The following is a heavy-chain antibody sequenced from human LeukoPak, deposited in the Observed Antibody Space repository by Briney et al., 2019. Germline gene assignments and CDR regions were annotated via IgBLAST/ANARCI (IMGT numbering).Heavy chain of an antibody. CDR1: GGSISSGSYY. Sequence: SQTLSLTRTVSGGSISSGSYYWSWIRPPAGKGLEWVGRIYTSGSTNYNPSLKSRVTISVGTAKNQSSLKLSSVTAADTAVYYCARTTVNIAAAGTNYNWFDPWGQGTLVTVSS. J-gene: IGHJ5*02. CDR3: ARTTVNIAAAGTNYNWFDP. D-gene: IGHD6-13*01. CDR2: IYTSGST. V-gene: IGHV4-61*02.